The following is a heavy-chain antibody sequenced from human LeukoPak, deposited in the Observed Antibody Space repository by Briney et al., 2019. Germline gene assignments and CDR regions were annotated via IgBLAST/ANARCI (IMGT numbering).Heavy chain of an antibody. CDR2: ISGSGGST. D-gene: IGHD4-17*01. Sequence: GGSLRLSCAASGFTFNYAWMSWVRQAPGKGLEWVSAISGSGGSTYYADSVKGRFTISRDNSKNTLYLQMNSLRAEDTAVYYCAKDEEATVISIFDYWGQGTLVTVSS. V-gene: IGHV3-23*01. CDR1: GFTFNYAW. CDR3: AKDEEATVISIFDY. J-gene: IGHJ4*02.